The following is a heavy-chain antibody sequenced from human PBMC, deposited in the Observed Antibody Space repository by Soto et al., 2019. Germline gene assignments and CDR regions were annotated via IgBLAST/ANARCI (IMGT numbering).Heavy chain of an antibody. J-gene: IGHJ6*02. CDR2: ISYDGSNK. Sequence: GGSLRLSCAASGFTFSSYGMHWVRQAPGKGLEWVAVISYDGSNKYYADSVRGRFTISRDNSKNTLYLQMNSLRAEDTAVYYCAKSIGITIFGVVIPTDYYYGMDVWGQGTTVTVPS. V-gene: IGHV3-30*18. D-gene: IGHD3-3*01. CDR1: GFTFSSYG. CDR3: AKSIGITIFGVVIPTDYYYGMDV.